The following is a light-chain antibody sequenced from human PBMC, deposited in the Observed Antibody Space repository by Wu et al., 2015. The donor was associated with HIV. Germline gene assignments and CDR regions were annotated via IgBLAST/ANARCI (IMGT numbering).Light chain of an antibody. J-gene: IGKJ1*01. CDR1: QGISNS. V-gene: IGKV1-NL1*01. CDR3: QKYNTAPWT. CDR2: GAS. Sequence: DIQMTQSPSSLSASVGDRVTITCRASQGISNSLAWYQQKPGKAPKLLLHGASKLESGVPSRFSGSGSGTDYTLTINSLQPEDVATYYCQKYNTAPWTFGQGTKVEMK.